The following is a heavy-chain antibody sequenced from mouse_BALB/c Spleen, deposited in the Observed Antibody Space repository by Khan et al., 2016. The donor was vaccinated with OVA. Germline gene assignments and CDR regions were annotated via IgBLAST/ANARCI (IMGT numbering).Heavy chain of an antibody. CDR3: ARAYYGNYREAMDY. J-gene: IGHJ4*01. V-gene: IGHV2-6-7*01. CDR1: GFSLTGYG. CDR2: IWGDGTT. D-gene: IGHD2-10*01. Sequence: QVQLKESGPGLVAPSQSLSITCTVSGFSLTGYGVTWVRQPPGKGLEWLGMIWGDGTTDYKSALKSRLSINKDNSMSQVFLKMNSLQTDDTARYYCARAYYGNYREAMDYWGQGTSVTVSS.